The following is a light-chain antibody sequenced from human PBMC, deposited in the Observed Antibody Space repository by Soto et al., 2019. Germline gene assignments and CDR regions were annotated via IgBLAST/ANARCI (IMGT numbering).Light chain of an antibody. CDR2: GAS. V-gene: IGKV3D-20*02. Sequence: EIVLTQSPGTLSLSPGERATLSCRASQSVSSSYLAWYQQKPGQAPRLLIYGASTRATGIPDRFSGSGSGTDFSLTIRGLKPEDFAVYYCQQRSNRPPGITFGQGTRLEIK. CDR1: QSVSSSY. J-gene: IGKJ5*01. CDR3: QQRSNRPPGIT.